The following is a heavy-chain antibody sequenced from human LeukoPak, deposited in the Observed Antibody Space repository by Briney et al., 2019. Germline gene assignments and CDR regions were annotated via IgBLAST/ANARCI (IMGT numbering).Heavy chain of an antibody. CDR2: ISYDGSNK. Sequence: GGSLRLSCAASGFTFSSYAMHWVRQAPGKGLEWVAVISYDGSNKYYADSVKGRFTISRDNSKNTLYLQMNSLRAEDTAVYYCARVTMIVVVTCPHDAFDIWGQGTMVTVSS. CDR3: ARVTMIVVVTCPHDAFDI. CDR1: GFTFSSYA. D-gene: IGHD3-22*01. V-gene: IGHV3-30-3*01. J-gene: IGHJ3*02.